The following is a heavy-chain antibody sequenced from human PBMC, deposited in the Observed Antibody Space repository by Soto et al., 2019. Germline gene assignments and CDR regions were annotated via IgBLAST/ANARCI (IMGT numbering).Heavy chain of an antibody. CDR1: GDTFNFYS. J-gene: IGHJ4*02. Sequence: QVQLVQSGADVQRPGSSVRVSCKASGDTFNFYSINWVRQAPGLGLQWLGRINPILSMSNYAPRFQGRVTMNADKSTSTAYMELSSLRSEDTAMYYCATSYGSVYRAFDSWGQGALVTVSS. CDR3: ATSYGSVYRAFDS. D-gene: IGHD3-10*01. CDR2: INPILSMS. V-gene: IGHV1-69*02.